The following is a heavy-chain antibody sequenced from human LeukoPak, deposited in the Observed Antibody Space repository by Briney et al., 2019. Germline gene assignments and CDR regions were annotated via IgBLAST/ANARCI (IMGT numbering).Heavy chain of an antibody. Sequence: ASVKVSCKASGYTFTGYYMHWVRQAPGQGLEWMGWINPNSGGTNYAQKFQGRVTMTRDTSISTAYMELSRLRSDDTAVYYCARAYSSYNYYYYYYMDVWGKGTTVTVSS. CDR2: INPNSGGT. D-gene: IGHD6-6*01. CDR3: ARAYSSYNYYYYYYMDV. J-gene: IGHJ6*03. V-gene: IGHV1-2*02. CDR1: GYTFTGYY.